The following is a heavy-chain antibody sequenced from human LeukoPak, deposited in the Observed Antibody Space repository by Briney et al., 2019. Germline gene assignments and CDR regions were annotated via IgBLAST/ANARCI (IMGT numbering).Heavy chain of an antibody. Sequence: PGRSLRLSCAASGFTFSSYGMHWVRQAPGKGLEWVAVISYDGSNKYYADSVKGRFTISRDNSKNTLYLQMNSLRAEDTAVYYCAKDWERYYYGSGSLIFDYWGQGTLVTVSS. CDR1: GFTFSSYG. CDR2: ISYDGSNK. CDR3: AKDWERYYYGSGSLIFDY. V-gene: IGHV3-30*18. J-gene: IGHJ4*02. D-gene: IGHD3-10*01.